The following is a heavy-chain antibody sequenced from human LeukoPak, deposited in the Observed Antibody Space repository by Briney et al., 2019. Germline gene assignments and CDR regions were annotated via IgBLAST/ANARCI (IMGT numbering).Heavy chain of an antibody. CDR3: AIMVATIRGPFDY. CDR2: INHSGST. Sequence: SETLSLTCTVSGGSISSYYWSWIRQPPGKGLEWIGEINHSGSTNYNPSLKSRVTISVDTSKNQFSLKLSSVTAADTAVYYCAIMVATIRGPFDYWGQGTLVTVSS. CDR1: GGSISSYY. V-gene: IGHV4-34*01. D-gene: IGHD5-12*01. J-gene: IGHJ4*02.